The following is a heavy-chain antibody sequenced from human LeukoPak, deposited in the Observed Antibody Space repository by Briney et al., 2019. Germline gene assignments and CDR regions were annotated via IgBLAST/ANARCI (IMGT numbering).Heavy chain of an antibody. CDR2: INHSGST. D-gene: IGHD6-13*01. CDR1: GFTFSAYA. Sequence: PGGSLRLSCEASGFTFSAYAMTWIRQPPGKGLEWIGEINHSGSTNYNPSLKSRVTISVDTSKNQFSLKLSSVTAADTAVYYCAGGSSPGYWGQGTLVTVSS. CDR3: AGGSSPGY. J-gene: IGHJ4*02. V-gene: IGHV4-34*08.